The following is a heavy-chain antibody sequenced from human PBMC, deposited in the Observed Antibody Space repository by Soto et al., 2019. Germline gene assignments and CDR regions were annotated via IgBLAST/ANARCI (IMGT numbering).Heavy chain of an antibody. CDR1: GFTFSNAW. D-gene: IGHD5-12*01. Sequence: EVQLVESGGGLVKPGGSLRLSCAASGFTFSNAWMTWVRQAPGKGLEWVGRVKSKTDGGTIDYAAHVKYRFTISRDDSKNTLYLQMNSLKTEDTAVYYCIGTYSGSSMRFDYWGQGTLVTVSS. J-gene: IGHJ4*02. V-gene: IGHV3-15*01. CDR2: VKSKTDGGTI. CDR3: IGTYSGSSMRFDY.